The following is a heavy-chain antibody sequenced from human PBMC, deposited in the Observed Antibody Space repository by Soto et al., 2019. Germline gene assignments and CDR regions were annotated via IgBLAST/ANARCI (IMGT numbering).Heavy chain of an antibody. CDR3: ARDLPKKHLKNPASSIAARPAFDI. J-gene: IGHJ3*02. CDR1: GFTVSSNY. Sequence: GGSLRLSCAASGFTVSSNYMSWVRQAPGKGLEWVSVIYSGGSTYYADSVKGRFTISRDNSKNTLYLQMNSLRAEDTAVYYCARDLPKKHLKNPASSIAARPAFDIWGQGTMVTVSS. CDR2: IYSGGST. V-gene: IGHV3-66*01. D-gene: IGHD6-6*01.